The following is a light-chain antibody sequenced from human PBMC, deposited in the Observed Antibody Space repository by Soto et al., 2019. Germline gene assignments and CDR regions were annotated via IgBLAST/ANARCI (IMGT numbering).Light chain of an antibody. V-gene: IGKV1-5*03. CDR2: KAS. CDR3: QQYHTWWT. CDR1: QSISSW. Sequence: DIQMTQSPSTLSASVGDRVTITCRASQSISSWLAWYQQKPGKAPKLLIYKASSLESGVPSRFSGSGSGTEFTLTISSLQRDDFATYYCQQYHTWWTFGQGTKVEI. J-gene: IGKJ1*01.